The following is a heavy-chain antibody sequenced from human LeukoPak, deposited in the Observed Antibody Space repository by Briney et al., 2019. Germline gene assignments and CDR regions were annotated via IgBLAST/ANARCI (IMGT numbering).Heavy chain of an antibody. Sequence: GGSLRLSCAASGFNFSDSRMTWVRQAPGTGLEWVANVNKEGTEKHFLDSVEGRFTISRDNAKKSLYLQMRSLRPEDTAVYFCVRGDWYFESWGKGTLVTVSS. CDR2: VNKEGTEK. V-gene: IGHV3-7*04. D-gene: IGHD2-21*02. J-gene: IGHJ4*02. CDR1: GFNFSDSR. CDR3: VRGDWYFES.